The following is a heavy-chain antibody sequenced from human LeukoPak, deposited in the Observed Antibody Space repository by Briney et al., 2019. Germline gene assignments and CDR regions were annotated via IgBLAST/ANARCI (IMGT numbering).Heavy chain of an antibody. V-gene: IGHV4-30-4*01. CDR2: IYYSGST. Sequence: SETLSLTCTVSGGSISSGVYYWSWIRQPPGKCLEWIGYIYYSGSTYYNPSLKSRVTISVDTSKNQFSLKLSSVTAADTAVYYCARVQVGATTTRWFDPWGQGTLVTVSS. CDR1: GGSISSGVYY. CDR3: ARVQVGATTTRWFDP. J-gene: IGHJ5*02. D-gene: IGHD1-26*01.